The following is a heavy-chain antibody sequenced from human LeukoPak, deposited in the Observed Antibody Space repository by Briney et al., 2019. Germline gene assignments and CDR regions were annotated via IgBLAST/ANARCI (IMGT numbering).Heavy chain of an antibody. CDR1: GFTISSHA. Sequence: GGSLRLSCVASGFTISSHAMCWVRQAPGKGLEWVASIDISGGSTYYEDSVQGRFTISRDNSKNTLYLEMNSLRAEDTAVYYCAILNWNDPLAGGHWGQGTLVTVSS. J-gene: IGHJ4*02. V-gene: IGHV3-23*01. CDR3: AILNWNDPLAGGH. CDR2: IDISGGST. D-gene: IGHD1-1*01.